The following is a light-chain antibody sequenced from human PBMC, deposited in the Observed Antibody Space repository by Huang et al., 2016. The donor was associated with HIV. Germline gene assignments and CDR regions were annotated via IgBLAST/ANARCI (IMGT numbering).Light chain of an antibody. CDR2: GAS. J-gene: IGKJ4*01. V-gene: IGKV3D-15*01. CDR1: QGVRTN. Sequence: VMTQSPASLSASPGARVTLSCRARQGVRTNLAWYQQKPGQAPTRLMFGASTRATGTPPSFSGSGSGTDFTLTITSLQSSYSAIYYCQQYNDWPPLTFGGGTKVEI. CDR3: QQYNDWPPLT.